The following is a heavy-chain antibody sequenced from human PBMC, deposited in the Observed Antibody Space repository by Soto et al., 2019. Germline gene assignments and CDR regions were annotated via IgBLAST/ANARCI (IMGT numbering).Heavy chain of an antibody. CDR3: ARESRFLEWLSLNWFDP. Sequence: ASVKVSCKASGYTFTSYGITWVRQAPGQGLEWMGWISAYNGNTNYAEKLQGRVTMTTDTSTSIAYMELRSLRSDDTAVYYCARESRFLEWLSLNWFDPWGQGTLVTVSS. D-gene: IGHD3-3*01. CDR1: GYTFTSYG. J-gene: IGHJ5*02. V-gene: IGHV1-18*01. CDR2: ISAYNGNT.